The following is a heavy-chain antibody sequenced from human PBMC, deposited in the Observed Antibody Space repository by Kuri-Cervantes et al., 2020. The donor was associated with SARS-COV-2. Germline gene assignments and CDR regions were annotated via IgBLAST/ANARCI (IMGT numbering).Heavy chain of an antibody. D-gene: IGHD7-27*01. CDR2: ISGSGGKT. V-gene: IGHV3-23*01. J-gene: IGHJ4*02. Sequence: GGSLRLSCAASGFTFNNYAMSWVRQAPGRGLEWVSTISGSGGKTYYADSVRGRFTISRDNAKNSLYLQMNSLRAEDTAVYYCARVGWGSPFDYWGQGTLVTVSS. CDR3: ARVGWGSPFDY. CDR1: GFTFNNYA.